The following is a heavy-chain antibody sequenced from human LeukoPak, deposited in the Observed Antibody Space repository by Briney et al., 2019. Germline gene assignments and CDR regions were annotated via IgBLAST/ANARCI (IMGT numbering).Heavy chain of an antibody. J-gene: IGHJ4*02. D-gene: IGHD2-15*01. CDR3: ARGPLRLEYCSGGSCYHFDY. CDR2: IIPIFGTA. Sequence: GASVKVSCKASGYTFTGYYMHWVRQAPGQGLEWMGGIIPIFGTANYAQKFQGRVTITADESTSTACMELSSLRSEDTAVYYCARGPLRLEYCSGGSCYHFDYWGQGTLVTVSS. CDR1: GYTFTGYY. V-gene: IGHV1-69*13.